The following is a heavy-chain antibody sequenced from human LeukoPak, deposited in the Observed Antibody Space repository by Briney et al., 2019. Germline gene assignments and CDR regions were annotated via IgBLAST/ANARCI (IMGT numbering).Heavy chain of an antibody. Sequence: PSETLSLTCTVSGGSISSGGYYWSWIRQHPGKGLEWIGYIYYSGSTYYNPSLKSRVTISVDTSKNQFSLKLSSVTAADTAVYYCAREGCCSSTSCYTGGWFDPWGQGTLVTVSS. D-gene: IGHD2-2*02. CDR2: IYYSGST. J-gene: IGHJ5*02. V-gene: IGHV4-31*03. CDR1: GGSISSGGYY. CDR3: AREGCCSSTSCYTGGWFDP.